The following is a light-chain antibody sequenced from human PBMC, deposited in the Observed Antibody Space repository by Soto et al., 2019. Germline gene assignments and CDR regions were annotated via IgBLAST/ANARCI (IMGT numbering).Light chain of an antibody. Sequence: DIQMTQSPTTLSASVGDRAIITCRASQTVRNWLAWFQQKPGEAPKLLIYKASRLESGVSSRCSGSGYVTDFKLTITKLVTGDSATYFCQQYDASPLTFGQGTKLEIK. J-gene: IGKJ2*01. CDR2: KAS. CDR3: QQYDASPLT. CDR1: QTVRNW. V-gene: IGKV1-5*03.